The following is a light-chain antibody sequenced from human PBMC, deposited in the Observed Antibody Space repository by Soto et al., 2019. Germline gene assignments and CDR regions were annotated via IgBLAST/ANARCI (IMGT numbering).Light chain of an antibody. CDR2: AAS. V-gene: IGKV1-39*01. Sequence: DIQMTQFPSSLSASVGDRVIITCRTSQTMSSYLNWYQQKPGKAPKLLIYAASSLQSGVPSRFSGSASGTDFTLTISSLQPDDFATYYCHQSYSTPPTFGQGTKVEIK. J-gene: IGKJ1*01. CDR1: QTMSSY. CDR3: HQSYSTPPT.